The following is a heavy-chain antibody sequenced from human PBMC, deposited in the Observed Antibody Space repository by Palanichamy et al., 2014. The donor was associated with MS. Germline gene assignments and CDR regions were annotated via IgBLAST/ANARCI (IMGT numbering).Heavy chain of an antibody. J-gene: IGHJ4*02. V-gene: IGHV4-39*01. CDR2: LYYTGST. CDR3: ASRRRIYGDYSD. D-gene: IGHD4-17*01. Sequence: QLQLQESGPGLVKPSETLSLTCTVSGGSISSSGYYWGWIRQPPGKGLEWIGTLYYTGSTYYSPSLKSRVTISVDTSKNQFSLKLSSVTAADTAVYYCASRRRIYGDYSDWGQGTLVTVSS. CDR1: GGSISSSGYY.